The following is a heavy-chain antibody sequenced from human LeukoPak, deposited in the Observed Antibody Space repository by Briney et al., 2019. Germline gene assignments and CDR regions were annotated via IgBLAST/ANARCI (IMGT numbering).Heavy chain of an antibody. D-gene: IGHD6-19*01. J-gene: IGHJ4*02. Sequence: GGSLRLSCAASGFTFSTHSMNWVRQAPGKGLEWVSYISSGSSTTYYADSVKGRFTISRDNAENSLYLQMNSLRAEDTAVFYCARGAVDGIYHFDLWGQGTLVTVSS. V-gene: IGHV3-48*01. CDR1: GFTFSTHS. CDR2: ISSGSSTT. CDR3: ARGAVDGIYHFDL.